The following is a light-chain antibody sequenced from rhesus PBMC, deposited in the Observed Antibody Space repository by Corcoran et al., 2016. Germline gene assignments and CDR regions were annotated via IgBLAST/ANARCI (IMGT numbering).Light chain of an antibody. Sequence: DIQMTQSPSSLSASVGDRVTITCRASENINTYLNWYQQRPGKVPTLLIYKASTLQSGVPSRFSGGGSGADYTLTISGLQPEDVATYYCQHAYGTPPTFGGGTKV. J-gene: IGKJ4*01. CDR2: KAS. V-gene: IGKV1-74*01. CDR3: QHAYGTPPT. CDR1: ENINTY.